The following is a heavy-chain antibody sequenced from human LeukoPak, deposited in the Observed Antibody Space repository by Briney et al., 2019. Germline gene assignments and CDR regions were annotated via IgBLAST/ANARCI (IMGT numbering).Heavy chain of an antibody. V-gene: IGHV3-15*01. CDR1: GFTFSNAW. Sequence: NPGGSLRLSCAASGFTFSNAWMSWVRQAPGKGLEWVGRIKSKTDGGTADYAAPVKGRFTISRDDSKNTLYLQMNSLKTEDTAVYYCTTVGDHMVRGVTSVGNDYWGQGTLVTVSS. D-gene: IGHD3-10*01. J-gene: IGHJ4*02. CDR3: TTVGDHMVRGVTSVGNDY. CDR2: IKSKTDGGTA.